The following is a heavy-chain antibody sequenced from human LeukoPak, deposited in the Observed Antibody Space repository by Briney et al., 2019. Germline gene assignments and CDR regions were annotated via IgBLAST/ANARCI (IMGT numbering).Heavy chain of an antibody. D-gene: IGHD3-3*01. Sequence: ASVKVSCKASGYTFTSYGISWVRQAPGQGLEWMGKINPSGGSTSYAQKFQGRVTMTRDTSTSTVYMELSSLRSEDTAVYYCARADPPPLYDTTPRSAFDIWGQGTMVTVSS. CDR2: INPSGGST. CDR1: GYTFTSYG. J-gene: IGHJ3*02. V-gene: IGHV1-46*01. CDR3: ARADPPPLYDTTPRSAFDI.